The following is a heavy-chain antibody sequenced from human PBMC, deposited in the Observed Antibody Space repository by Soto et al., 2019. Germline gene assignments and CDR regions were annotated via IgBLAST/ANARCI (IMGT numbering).Heavy chain of an antibody. CDR1: GFTFGDYA. CDR3: TRDRVLYHYYYGMDV. J-gene: IGHJ6*02. Sequence: GGSLRLSCTASGFTFGDYAMSWVRQAPGKGLEWVGFIRSKAYGGTTEYAASVKGRFTISRDDSKSIAYLQMNSLKTEDTAVYYCTRDRVLYHYYYGMDVWGQGTKVTVSS. V-gene: IGHV3-49*04. CDR2: IRSKAYGGTT.